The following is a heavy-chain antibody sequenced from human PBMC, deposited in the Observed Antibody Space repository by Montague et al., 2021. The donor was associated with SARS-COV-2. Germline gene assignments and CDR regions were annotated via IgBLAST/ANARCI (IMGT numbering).Heavy chain of an antibody. D-gene: IGHD3-22*01. V-gene: IGHV4-39*01. CDR1: GGSISSSSYY. CDR3: ARLPYFYDSTHAFDI. CDR2: IFYSGST. Sequence: SETLSLTCTVSGGSISSSSYYWGWIRQPPGKGLEWIGNIFYSGSTYYNTSLKIRVTISVDTSKNQFSLRLSSVTAADTAVYYCARLPYFYDSTHAFDILGQVKMVTVSS. J-gene: IGHJ3*02.